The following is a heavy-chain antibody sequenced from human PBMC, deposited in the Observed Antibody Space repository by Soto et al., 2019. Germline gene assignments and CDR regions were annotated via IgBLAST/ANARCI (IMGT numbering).Heavy chain of an antibody. D-gene: IGHD4-17*01. J-gene: IGHJ4*02. V-gene: IGHV3-74*01. CDR2: INSDGSSA. CDR1: EFTFSDYC. Sequence: GGSLRLSCAASEFTFSDYCMPWVRQTPGKGLVWVSNINSDGSSATYADSVKGRFTISRDNAKNTLYLQMNSLRAEDTAVYYCARDRYGSMDYWGQGTLVTVSS. CDR3: ARDRYGSMDY.